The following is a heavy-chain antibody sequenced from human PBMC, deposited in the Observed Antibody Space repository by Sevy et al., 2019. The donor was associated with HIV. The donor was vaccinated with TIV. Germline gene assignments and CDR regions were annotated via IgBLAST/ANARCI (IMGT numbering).Heavy chain of an antibody. CDR2: IDSSGGKT. V-gene: IGHV3-23*01. CDR3: VKTWFDP. CDR1: GIKFTSYT. J-gene: IGHJ5*02. Sequence: GGSLRLSCATSGIKFTSYTVTWVRQAPGKGPEWVSSIDSSGGKTYYADSVKGRFTISRDNSKNTLYLQMQDLTVEDTAVYYCVKTWFDPWGQGTLVTVSS.